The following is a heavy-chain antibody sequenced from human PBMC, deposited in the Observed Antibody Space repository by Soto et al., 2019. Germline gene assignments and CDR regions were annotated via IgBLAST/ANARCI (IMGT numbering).Heavy chain of an antibody. V-gene: IGHV3-33*01. D-gene: IGHD2-15*01. CDR1: GFTFSNNG. CDR3: ARDRVQMVDGLDV. CDR2: IWYDGINK. J-gene: IGHJ6*02. Sequence: QVQLVESGGSVVQPGWSLRLSCAASGFTFSNNGMHWVRKAPGKGLEWVAVIWYDGINKYYADSVKGRFIISRDNSKNTVYLQMNSLRAEDTAVYYCARDRVQMVDGLDVWGQGTTVTVSS.